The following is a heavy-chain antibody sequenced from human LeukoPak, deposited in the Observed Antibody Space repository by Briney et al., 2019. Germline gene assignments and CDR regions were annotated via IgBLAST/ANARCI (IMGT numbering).Heavy chain of an antibody. CDR2: IYYSGST. CDR1: GGSISTSNW. D-gene: IGHD3-16*01. V-gene: IGHV4-4*02. CDR3: ARATYDYHFDY. Sequence: SGTLSLTCAVSGGSISTSNWWSWVRQPPGKGLEWIGYIYYSGSTYYNPSLKSRVTISVDTSKNQFSLKLSSVTAADTAVYYCARATYDYHFDYWGQGTLVTVSS. J-gene: IGHJ4*02.